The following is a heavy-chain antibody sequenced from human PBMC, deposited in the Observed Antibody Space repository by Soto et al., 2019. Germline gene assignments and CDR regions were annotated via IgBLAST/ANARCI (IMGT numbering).Heavy chain of an antibody. Sequence: PGGSLRLSCAASGFNFSSYWMSWVRQAPGKGLEWVANIKQDGSEKYYVDSVKGRFTISRDNAKNSLYLQMNSLRAEDTAVYYCARLYYASHFDYWGQGTLVTVSS. J-gene: IGHJ4*02. CDR3: ARLYYASHFDY. CDR2: IKQDGSEK. V-gene: IGHV3-7*01. D-gene: IGHD3-10*01. CDR1: GFNFSSYW.